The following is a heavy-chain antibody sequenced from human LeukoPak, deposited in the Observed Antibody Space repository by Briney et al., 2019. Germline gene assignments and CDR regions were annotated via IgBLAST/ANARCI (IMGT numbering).Heavy chain of an antibody. Sequence: PSETLSLTCAVYGGSFSGYYWSWIRQPPGKGLEWVSVIYSGGSTYYADSVKGRFTISRDNSKNTLYLQMNSLRAEDTAVYYCAKTPEIRGVIRYYYMDVWGKGTTVTISS. D-gene: IGHD3-10*01. CDR2: IYSGGST. J-gene: IGHJ6*03. V-gene: IGHV3-53*01. CDR1: GGSFSGYY. CDR3: AKTPEIRGVIRYYYMDV.